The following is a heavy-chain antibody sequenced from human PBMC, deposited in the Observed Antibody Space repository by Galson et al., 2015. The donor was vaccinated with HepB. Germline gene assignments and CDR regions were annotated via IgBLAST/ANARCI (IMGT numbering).Heavy chain of an antibody. V-gene: IGHV2-5*02. CDR1: GFSLSTSGVG. CDR2: IYWDDDK. CDR3: AHNGGGNSALGIYFDY. J-gene: IGHJ4*02. Sequence: PALVKPTQTLTLTCTFSGFSLSTSGVGVGWIRQPPGKALEWLALIYWDDDKRYSPSLKSRLTITKDTSKNQVVLTMTNMDPVDTATYYCAHNGGGNSALGIYFDYWGQGTLVTVSS. D-gene: IGHD4-23*01.